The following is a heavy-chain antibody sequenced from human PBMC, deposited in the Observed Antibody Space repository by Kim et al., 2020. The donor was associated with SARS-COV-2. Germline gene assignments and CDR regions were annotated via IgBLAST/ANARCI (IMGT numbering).Heavy chain of an antibody. CDR2: IYYSGST. CDR1: GGSISSSSYY. Sequence: SETLSLTCTVSGGSISSSSYYWGWIRQPPGKGLEWIGSIYYSGSTYYNPSLKSRVTISVDTSKNQFSLKLSSVTAADTAVYYCARPRNDYGGRWYFDLWGRGTLVTVSS. CDR3: ARPRNDYGGRWYFDL. V-gene: IGHV4-39*01. J-gene: IGHJ2*01. D-gene: IGHD4-17*01.